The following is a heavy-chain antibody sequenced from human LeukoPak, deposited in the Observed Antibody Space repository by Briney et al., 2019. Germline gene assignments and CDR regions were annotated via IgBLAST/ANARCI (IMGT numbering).Heavy chain of an antibody. D-gene: IGHD3-16*02. CDR1: GFTFSNAW. CDR3: TTAFAEYYDYVWGSYRQGIDY. Sequence: PGGSLRLSCAASGFTFSNAWMSWVRQAPGKGLEWVGRIKSKTDGGTTDYAAPVKGRFTISRDDSKNTLYLQMNSLKTEDTAVYYCTTAFAEYYDYVWGSYRQGIDYWGQGTLVTVSS. J-gene: IGHJ4*02. CDR2: IKSKTDGGTT. V-gene: IGHV3-15*01.